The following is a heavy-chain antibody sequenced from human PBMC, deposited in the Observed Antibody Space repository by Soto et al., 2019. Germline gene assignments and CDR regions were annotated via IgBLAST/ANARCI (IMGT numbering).Heavy chain of an antibody. CDR1: GASISSYY. J-gene: IGHJ5*02. V-gene: IGHV4-59*01. D-gene: IGHD3-9*01. CDR3: ARVSSYDILTGYYWSWFDP. Sequence: SETLSLTCTVPGASISSYYWGWIRQPPGKGLEKSGDNYYSGSTNYNPSLKSRVTISVDTSKNQFSLKLSSVTAADTAVYYCARVSSYDILTGYYWSWFDPWGQGTLVTVSS. CDR2: NYYSGST.